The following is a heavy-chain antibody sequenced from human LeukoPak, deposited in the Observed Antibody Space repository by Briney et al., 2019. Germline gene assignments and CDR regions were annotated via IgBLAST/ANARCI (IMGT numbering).Heavy chain of an antibody. D-gene: IGHD5/OR15-5a*01. Sequence: ASVKVSCKASGYTFTSYDINWVRRATGQGLEWMGWMNPNSGNTGYAQKFQGRATMTRNTSINTAYMELSSLRSEDTAIYYCARGVGIVSTISKKHFDDWGQGTLVTVSS. CDR2: MNPNSGNT. J-gene: IGHJ4*02. CDR1: GYTFTSYD. CDR3: ARGVGIVSTISKKHFDD. V-gene: IGHV1-8*01.